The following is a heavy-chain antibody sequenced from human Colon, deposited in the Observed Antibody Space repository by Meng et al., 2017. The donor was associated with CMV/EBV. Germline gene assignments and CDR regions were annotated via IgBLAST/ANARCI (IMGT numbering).Heavy chain of an antibody. J-gene: IGHJ6*02. CDR2: ISASGSST. CDR3: AKDPLYYYGSGSYGGGMDV. V-gene: IGHV3-23*01. D-gene: IGHD3-10*01. CDR1: GIIFDDYG. Sequence: GESLKISCPASGIIFDDYGMSWVRQGPGKGLEWVSGISASGSSTYYADSVKGRFTISRDNSKDMVYLQMNSLRAEDAAVYYCAKDPLYYYGSGSYGGGMDVWGQGTTVTVSS.